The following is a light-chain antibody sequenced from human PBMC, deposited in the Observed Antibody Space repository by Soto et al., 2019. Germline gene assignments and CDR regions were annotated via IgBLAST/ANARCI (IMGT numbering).Light chain of an antibody. J-gene: IGLJ3*02. V-gene: IGLV2-14*01. Sequence: QSVLTQPASVSGSPGQSITISCTGTSRDVGAFNYVSWYQQHPDKAPKLLISEVNNWPSGVSHRFSGSKSGNTASLTISGLQPADEADYYCSSYTTSGTYVLFGGGTQLTVL. CDR3: SSYTTSGTYVL. CDR2: EVN. CDR1: SRDVGAFNY.